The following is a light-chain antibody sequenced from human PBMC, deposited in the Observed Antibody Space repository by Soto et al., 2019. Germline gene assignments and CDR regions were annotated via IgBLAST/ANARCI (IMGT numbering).Light chain of an antibody. Sequence: QSVLTQPPSVSAAPGQWVTISCSGSGSNVGHNYVSWYQQFPGTAPRLLIYENNKRPSGIPDRFSGSKSGTSATLDIAGLQTGDEADYYCGTWDISLSDMLFGGGTKLTVL. V-gene: IGLV1-51*01. CDR1: GSNVGHNY. CDR3: GTWDISLSDML. J-gene: IGLJ3*02. CDR2: ENN.